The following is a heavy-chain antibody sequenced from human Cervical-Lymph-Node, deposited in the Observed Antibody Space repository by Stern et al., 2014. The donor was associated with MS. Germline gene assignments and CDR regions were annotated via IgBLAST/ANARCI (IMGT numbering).Heavy chain of an antibody. V-gene: IGHV1-2*02. CDR3: ARDGRGSWKSYFDP. D-gene: IGHD1-1*01. CDR1: GYTFSDYY. J-gene: IGHJ5*02. Sequence: VQLVQSGAEVKKPGASVKVSCKASGYTFSDYYMHWVRQAPGQGLEWMGWINPKSGGTSYAPKFQGRVTMTWDTSISTPYMELSSLRSDDTAMYYCARDGRGSWKSYFDPWGQGTLVTVSS. CDR2: INPKSGGT.